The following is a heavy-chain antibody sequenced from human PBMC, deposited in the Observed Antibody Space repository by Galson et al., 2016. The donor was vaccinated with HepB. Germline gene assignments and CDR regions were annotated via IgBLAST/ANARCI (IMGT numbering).Heavy chain of an antibody. D-gene: IGHD6-6*01. J-gene: IGHJ1*01. CDR3: AKDRGFMGHEYEH. CDR2: ISGDGIYT. Sequence: SLRLSCAASGFTFSTYDMRWVRRGPGKGLEWVSAISGDGIYTYYSDSVKGRFTISRDNSKNTVYLQMNSPRADDTAVYYCAKDRGFMGHEYEHWGQGTLVTVSS. V-gene: IGHV3-23*01. CDR1: GFTFSTYD.